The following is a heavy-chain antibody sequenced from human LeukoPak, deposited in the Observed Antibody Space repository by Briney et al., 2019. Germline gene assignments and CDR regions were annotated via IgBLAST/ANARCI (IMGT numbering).Heavy chain of an antibody. D-gene: IGHD4-17*01. J-gene: IGHJ6*03. CDR2: IYSGGST. CDR1: GFTVSSNY. CDR3: AREDYGDYMDV. Sequence: GGSLRLSCAASGFTVSSNYMSWVRQAPGKGLEWVSVIYSGGSTYYADSVKGRFTISRDNSKNTLYLQMTSLRAEDTAVYYCAREDYGDYMDVWGKGTTVTVSS. V-gene: IGHV3-53*01.